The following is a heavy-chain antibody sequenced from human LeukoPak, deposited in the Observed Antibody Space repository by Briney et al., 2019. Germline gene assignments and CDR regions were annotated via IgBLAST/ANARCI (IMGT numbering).Heavy chain of an antibody. V-gene: IGHV5-51*01. CDR3: ARGPDYDSFDY. J-gene: IGHJ4*02. CDR2: IYPGDSDT. Sequence: GEALKISCKGSGYRFTSYWIGWVRQMPGKGLEWMGIIYPGDSDTRYSPSFQGQVNISADQSISTAYLQWSSLKASDTAMYYCARGPDYDSFDYWGQGTLVTVSS. D-gene: IGHD3-9*01. CDR1: GYRFTSYW.